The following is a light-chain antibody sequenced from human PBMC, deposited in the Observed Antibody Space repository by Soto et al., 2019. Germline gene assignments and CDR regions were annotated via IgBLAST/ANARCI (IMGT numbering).Light chain of an antibody. J-gene: IGLJ2*01. Sequence: QPVLTQSPSASASLGASVTLTCTLSSGHSNYTIAWQQQQSEKGPRYLMKLNSDGRHSKGAAIPDRFSGSSSGAERCITISSLGYEDDADYCCQTWGSGIVVFGGGTKLTVL. CDR3: QTWGSGIVV. V-gene: IGLV4-69*01. CDR2: LNSDGRH. CDR1: SGHSNYT.